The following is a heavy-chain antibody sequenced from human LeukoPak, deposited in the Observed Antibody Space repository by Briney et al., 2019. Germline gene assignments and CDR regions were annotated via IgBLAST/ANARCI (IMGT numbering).Heavy chain of an antibody. J-gene: IGHJ4*02. Sequence: PSETLSLTCAVYGGSFSGYYWSWIRQPPGKGLEWIGEINHSGSTNYNPSLKSRVTISVDTSKNQFSLKLSSVTAADTAVYYCARSVRNARPATRDYWGQGTLVTVSS. CDR1: GGSFSGYY. V-gene: IGHV4-34*01. D-gene: IGHD4-17*01. CDR2: INHSGST. CDR3: ARSVRNARPATRDY.